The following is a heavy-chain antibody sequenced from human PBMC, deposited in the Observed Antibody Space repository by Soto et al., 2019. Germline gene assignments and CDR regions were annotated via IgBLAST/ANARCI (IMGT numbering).Heavy chain of an antibody. D-gene: IGHD6-6*01. CDR1: GFTFSSYS. V-gene: IGHV3-48*02. Sequence: GGSLRLSCAASGFTFSSYSMNWVRQAPGKGLEWVSYISSSSTIYYADSVKGRFTISRDNAKNSLYLQMNSLRDEDTAVYYCARDQGIAARYYYYGMDVWGQGTTVTVSS. CDR2: ISSSSTI. J-gene: IGHJ6*02. CDR3: ARDQGIAARYYYYGMDV.